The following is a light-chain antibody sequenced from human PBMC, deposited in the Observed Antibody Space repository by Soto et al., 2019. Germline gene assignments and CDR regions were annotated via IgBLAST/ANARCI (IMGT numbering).Light chain of an antibody. CDR1: KLGEKY. CDR2: QDS. Sequence: SYELTQPPSASVSPGQTASITCSGDKLGEKYACWYQQKPGQSPVLVIYQDSKRPSGIPERFSGSNSGNTATLTISGTQAVDEADYYCQAWDSSTVVFGGGTKLTVL. CDR3: QAWDSSTVV. J-gene: IGLJ2*01. V-gene: IGLV3-1*01.